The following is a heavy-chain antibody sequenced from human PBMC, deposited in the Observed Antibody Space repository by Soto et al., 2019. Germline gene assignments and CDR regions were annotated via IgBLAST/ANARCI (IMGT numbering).Heavy chain of an antibody. CDR3: ARGLSIAAAGVAFDI. J-gene: IGHJ3*02. CDR2: INHSGST. D-gene: IGHD6-13*01. V-gene: IGHV4-34*01. Sequence: SETLSLTCAVYGGSFSGYYWRWIRQPPGKGLEWIGEINHSGSTNYNPSLKSRVTISVDTSKNQFSLKLSSVTAADTAVYYCARGLSIAAAGVAFDIWGQGTMVTVSS. CDR1: GGSFSGYY.